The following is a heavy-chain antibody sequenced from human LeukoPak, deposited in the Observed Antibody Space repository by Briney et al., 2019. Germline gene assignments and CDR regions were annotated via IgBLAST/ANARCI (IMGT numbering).Heavy chain of an antibody. CDR3: ARRCSSTSCYND. D-gene: IGHD2-2*02. CDR2: IIPILGIA. V-gene: IGHV1-69*02. J-gene: IGHJ4*02. Sequence: SVKVSCKASGGTFSSYTISWVRQAPGQGLEWMGRIIPILGIANYAQKFQGRVTITADKSTSTAYMELSSLRSEDTAVYYRARRCSSTSCYNDWGQGTLVTVSS. CDR1: GGTFSSYT.